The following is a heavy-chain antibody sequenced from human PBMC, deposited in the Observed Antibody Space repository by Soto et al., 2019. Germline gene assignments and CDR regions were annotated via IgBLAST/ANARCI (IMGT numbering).Heavy chain of an antibody. D-gene: IGHD3-3*01. V-gene: IGHV3-30*18. CDR1: VFTFSSYG. CDR2: ISYDGSNK. Sequence: WRSLRLSCSASVFTFSSYGMHWFRQAPGKGLEWVAVISYDGSNKYYADSVKGRFTISRDNSKNTLYLQMNSLRAEDTAVYYCAKSIGITIFGVVIPTDYYYGMDGWGQGTTVTVSS. CDR3: AKSIGITIFGVVIPTDYYYGMDG. J-gene: IGHJ6*02.